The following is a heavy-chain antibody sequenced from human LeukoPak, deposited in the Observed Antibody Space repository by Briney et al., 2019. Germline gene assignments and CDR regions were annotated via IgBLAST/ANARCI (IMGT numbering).Heavy chain of an antibody. Sequence: PSQTLSLTCTVSGGSISSSSYYWGWIRQPPGKGLEWIGSIYYSGSTYYNPSLKSRVTISVDTSKNQFSLKLSSVTAADTAVYYCARASIVGKRFDPWGQGTLVTVSS. D-gene: IGHD3-22*01. J-gene: IGHJ5*02. CDR2: IYYSGST. V-gene: IGHV4-39*07. CDR1: GGSISSSSYY. CDR3: ARASIVGKRFDP.